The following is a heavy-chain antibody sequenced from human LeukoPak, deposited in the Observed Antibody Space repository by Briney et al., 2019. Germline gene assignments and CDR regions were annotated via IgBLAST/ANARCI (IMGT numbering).Heavy chain of an antibody. V-gene: IGHV1-69*05. D-gene: IGHD2-2*02. J-gene: IGHJ4*02. Sequence: GASVKVSCEASGGTFSSYAISWVRQTPGQGLEWMGGIIPIFGTANYAQKFQGRVTITTDESTSTAYMELSSLRSEDTAVYYCARSYCSSTSRYIGGPYYFDYWGQGTLVTVSS. CDR1: GGTFSSYA. CDR2: IIPIFGTA. CDR3: ARSYCSSTSRYIGGPYYFDY.